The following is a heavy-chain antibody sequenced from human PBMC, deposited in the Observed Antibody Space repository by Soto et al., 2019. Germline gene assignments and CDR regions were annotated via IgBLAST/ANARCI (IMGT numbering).Heavy chain of an antibody. D-gene: IGHD2-21*02. CDR1: GFTFSSYA. CDR3: ANFYGGNSAHTYTIDP. CDR2: ISSSGGST. J-gene: IGHJ5*02. Sequence: EVQLLESGGGLVQPGGSLRLSCAASGFTFSSYAMSWVRQAPGKGLEWVSTISSSGGSTYYADSVKGRFTISRDNPKNPLYLKMNGLRAEHPDVDYCANFYGGNSAHTYTIDPWGQGTLVTVSS. V-gene: IGHV3-23*01.